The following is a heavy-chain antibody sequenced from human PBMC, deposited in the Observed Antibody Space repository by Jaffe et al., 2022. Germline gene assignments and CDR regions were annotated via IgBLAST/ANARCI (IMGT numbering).Heavy chain of an antibody. Sequence: EVQLLESGGGLVQPGGSLRLSCAASGFTFFSNAMSWVRQAPGKGLEWVSLISGGGGGTYYADSVKGRFTISRDNSKNTLYLQLNSLRVEDTAVYYCVKGFGSTVFQYYFDYWGQGNMVTVSS. V-gene: IGHV3-23*01. D-gene: IGHD3-10*01. CDR1: GFTFFSNA. CDR2: ISGGGGGT. J-gene: IGHJ4*02. CDR3: VKGFGSTVFQYYFDY.